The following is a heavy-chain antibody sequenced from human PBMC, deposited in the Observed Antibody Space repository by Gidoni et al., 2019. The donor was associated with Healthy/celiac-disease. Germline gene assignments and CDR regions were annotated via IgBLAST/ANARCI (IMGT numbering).Heavy chain of an antibody. Sequence: QVQLVQSGAEVKKTGASVKGSCKASGYTFTSSYMHGERQAPVQGLKWMGILNPSGGSTSYAQKFQGRVTLTRDTSTSTVYMELSSLRSEYTSVYYCARDVPEVEGGYDSGGHEFDAWGQGTLVTVSS. V-gene: IGHV1-46*01. CDR3: ARDVPEVEGGYDSGGHEFDA. J-gene: IGHJ5*02. D-gene: IGHD5-12*01. CDR2: LNPSGGST. CDR1: GYTFTSSY.